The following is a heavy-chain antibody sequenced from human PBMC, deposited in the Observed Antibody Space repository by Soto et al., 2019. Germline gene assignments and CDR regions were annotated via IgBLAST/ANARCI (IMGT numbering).Heavy chain of an antibody. D-gene: IGHD1-26*01. CDR2: FFIGGNT. J-gene: IGHJ4*02. CDR3: AATHRY. Sequence: PSETLXLTFTVSGGSISSSTYYWGWMRQPPGKGLEWIASFFIGGNTYYNPSLKSRVTISVDTSKNQFSLKLSSVTAADTAVYYCAATHRYWGQGRLVTVSS. CDR1: GGSISSSTYY. V-gene: IGHV4-39*01.